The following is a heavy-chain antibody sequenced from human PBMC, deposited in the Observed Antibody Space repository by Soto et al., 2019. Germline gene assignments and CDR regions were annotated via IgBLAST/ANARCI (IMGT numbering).Heavy chain of an antibody. Sequence: GASVKVSCKTSAYRFTSYIITWVRQAPGQGLEWMGWIRSYNGDTNYAQKLQGRVTLTTDTSTTTAYMELRSLRFDDTAVYYCARGSRYTGPDYWGQGTLVTVSS. J-gene: IGHJ4*02. CDR2: IRSYNGDT. D-gene: IGHD2-2*02. V-gene: IGHV1-18*01. CDR1: AYRFTSYI. CDR3: ARGSRYTGPDY.